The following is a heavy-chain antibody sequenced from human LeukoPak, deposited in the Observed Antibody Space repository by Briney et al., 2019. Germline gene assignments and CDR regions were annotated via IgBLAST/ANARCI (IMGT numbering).Heavy chain of an antibody. CDR2: LSGRGGNS. J-gene: IGHJ4*02. CDR3: ASSTTGSGSSYFDY. CDR1: GFTFSIYV. Sequence: GGSLRLSCAASGFTFSIYVMSWVRQAPGKGLEWVSTLSGRGGNSYYADSVKGRFTISRDNSKNTLYLQMNSLRAEDTAVYYCASSTTGSGSSYFDYWGQGTLVTASS. V-gene: IGHV3-23*01. D-gene: IGHD3-10*01.